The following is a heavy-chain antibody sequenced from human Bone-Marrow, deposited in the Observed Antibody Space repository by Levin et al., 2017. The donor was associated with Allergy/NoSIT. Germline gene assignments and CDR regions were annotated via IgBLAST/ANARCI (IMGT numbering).Heavy chain of an antibody. CDR3: ARGPGIVASGYFFDE. CDR2: IGSSGSYT. J-gene: IGHJ4*02. D-gene: IGHD6-13*01. CDR1: GFTFSDYY. V-gene: IGHV3-11*05. Sequence: LSLTCAASGFTFSDYYMSWIRQAPGTGLEWLSYIGSSGSYTKYADSLKGRLTISRDNAKSSLYLQMDSLRAEDTAVYYCARGPGIVASGYFFDEWGQGTLVTVSS.